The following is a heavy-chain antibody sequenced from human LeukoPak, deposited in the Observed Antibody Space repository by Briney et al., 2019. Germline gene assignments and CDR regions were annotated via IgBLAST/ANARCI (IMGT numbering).Heavy chain of an antibody. CDR1: GFTFSSYW. CDR3: AKGTTANYYGSGKGFFDY. Sequence: GGSLRLSCAASGFTFSSYWMGWVRQPPGKGLEWVANIKQDGTEKYYVDSVKGRFTIARDNAKNSLYLQMNSLRAEDMALYYCAKGTTANYYGSGKGFFDYWGQGTLVTVSS. V-gene: IGHV3-7*03. J-gene: IGHJ4*02. CDR2: IKQDGTEK. D-gene: IGHD3-10*01.